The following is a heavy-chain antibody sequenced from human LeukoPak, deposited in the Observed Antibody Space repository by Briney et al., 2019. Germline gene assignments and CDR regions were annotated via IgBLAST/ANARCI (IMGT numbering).Heavy chain of an antibody. J-gene: IGHJ5*02. Sequence: SETLSLTCAVSGGSISSSNWWSWVRPPPGKGLEWIGEIYHSGSTNYNPSLKSRVTISVDKSKNQFSLKLSSVTAADTAVYYCARYASYVLSDWFDPWGQGTLVTASS. CDR3: ARYASYVLSDWFDP. CDR2: IYHSGST. D-gene: IGHD3-16*01. CDR1: GGSISSSNW. V-gene: IGHV4-4*02.